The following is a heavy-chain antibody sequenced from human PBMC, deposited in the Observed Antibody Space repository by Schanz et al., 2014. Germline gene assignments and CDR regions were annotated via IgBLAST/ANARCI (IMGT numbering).Heavy chain of an antibody. Sequence: QVQLQESGPGLVKPSQTLSLTCTVSGGSISSGGYYWSWIRQHPGKGLEWIGYISYSGTTYYNPSLKSRVTISVSTSKPQFSLKLSSVTAADTAVYYCARAVGGNSALEWFDPWGQGTLVTVSS. CDR1: GGSISSGGYY. CDR2: ISYSGTT. V-gene: IGHV4-31*03. J-gene: IGHJ5*02. D-gene: IGHD2-21*01. CDR3: ARAVGGNSALEWFDP.